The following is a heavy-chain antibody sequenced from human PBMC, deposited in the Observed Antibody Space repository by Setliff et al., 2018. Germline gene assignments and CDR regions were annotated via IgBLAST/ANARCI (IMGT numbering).Heavy chain of an antibody. V-gene: IGHV3-23*01. CDR1: GFTFSSSA. J-gene: IGHJ4*02. CDR3: AKDCLEATMCY. CDR2: ISSTITST. D-gene: IGHD5-12*01. Sequence: PGGSLRLSCAASGFTFSSSAMAWVRQAPGKGLEWVSAISSTITSTYYADSVKGRFTISRDNSKNTLYLQMNSLRAEDTAVYYCAKDCLEATMCYWGQGTLVTVSS.